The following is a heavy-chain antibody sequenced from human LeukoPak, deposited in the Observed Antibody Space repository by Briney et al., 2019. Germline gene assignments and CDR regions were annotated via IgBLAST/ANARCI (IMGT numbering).Heavy chain of an antibody. CDR2: INLDGSTT. CDR3: TTNPDGLNWFDP. Sequence: GESLRLSCEASGFTFRYRWMHWVRQAPGKGLVWVSHINLDGSTTTYADSVKGPFTISRDNARNTLYLHMRRLRVDDTAMYYCTTNPDGLNWFDPWGQGTLVTVSS. V-gene: IGHV3-74*01. J-gene: IGHJ5*02. D-gene: IGHD1-14*01. CDR1: GFTFRYRW.